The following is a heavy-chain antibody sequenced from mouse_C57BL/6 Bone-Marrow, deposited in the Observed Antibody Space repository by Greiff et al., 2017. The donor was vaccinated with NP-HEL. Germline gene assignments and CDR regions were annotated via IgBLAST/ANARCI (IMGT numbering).Heavy chain of an antibody. V-gene: IGHV1-55*01. CDR2: IYPGSGST. J-gene: IGHJ3*01. Sequence: QVQLQQPGAELVKPGASVKMSCKASGYTFTSYWITWVKQRPGQGLEWIGDIYPGSGSTNYNEKFKSKATLTVDTSSSTAYMQLSSLTSEDSAVYYCARRYYGNYGGLNWDGAYWGQGTLVTVSA. CDR3: ARRYYGNYGGLNWDGAY. CDR1: GYTFTSYW. D-gene: IGHD2-1*01.